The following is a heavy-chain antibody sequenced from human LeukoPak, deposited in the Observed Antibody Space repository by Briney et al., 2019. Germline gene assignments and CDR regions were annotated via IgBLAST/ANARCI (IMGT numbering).Heavy chain of an antibody. CDR1: GFTFSGYG. CDR3: AIIRPGQYFDY. D-gene: IGHD2/OR15-2a*01. V-gene: IGHV3-48*02. J-gene: IGHJ4*02. CDR2: ISSSSSTI. Sequence: GGSLSLSCAPSGFTFSGYGMSWVRQAAGKGPEGVSHISSSSSTIYYADSVKGRLTISRDNAKNSLYLQMNSLRDEDTAVYHCAIIRPGQYFDYWGQGTLVTVSS.